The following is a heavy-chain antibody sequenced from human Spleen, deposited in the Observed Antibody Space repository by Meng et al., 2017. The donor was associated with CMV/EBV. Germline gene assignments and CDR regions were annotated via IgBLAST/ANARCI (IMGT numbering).Heavy chain of an antibody. CDR1: GYTFTSYA. Sequence: ASVKVSCKASGYTFTSYAMHWVRQAPGQRLEWMGWSNAGNGNTKYSQEFQGRVTITRDTSASTAYMELSSLRSEDMAVYYCARDSSAWYYSYYGMDVWGQGTTVTVSS. J-gene: IGHJ6*02. CDR2: SNAGNGNT. V-gene: IGHV1-3*02. D-gene: IGHD6-19*01. CDR3: ARDSSAWYYSYYGMDV.